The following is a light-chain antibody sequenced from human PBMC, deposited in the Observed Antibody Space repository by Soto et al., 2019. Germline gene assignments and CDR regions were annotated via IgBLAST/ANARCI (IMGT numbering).Light chain of an antibody. CDR2: AAS. J-gene: IGKJ1*01. V-gene: IGKV1-27*01. Sequence: DIQMTQSPSSLSASVGDRVTITCRASQGIRNCLAWYQEKPGKVPKLLIYAASTLQSGVPSRFSVSGSGTDFTLTISSLQPEDVATYYCQKYNRAPWTFGQGTKVEIK. CDR3: QKYNRAPWT. CDR1: QGIRNC.